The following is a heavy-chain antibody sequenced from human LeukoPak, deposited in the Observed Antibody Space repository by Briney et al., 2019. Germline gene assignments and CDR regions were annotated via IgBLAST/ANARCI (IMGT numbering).Heavy chain of an antibody. CDR3: ARDPEANWAFFDY. J-gene: IGHJ4*02. CDR1: GYTFTSYY. CDR2: INPNGGGT. V-gene: IGHV1-46*01. D-gene: IGHD7-27*01. Sequence: GASVKLSCKASGYTFTSYYIHWIRQAPGQGLDWMGVINPNGGGTTYAQRFQGRVTMTRDTSTSTVSMDLSSLTSEDTAVYYCARDPEANWAFFDYWGQGTLVTVSS.